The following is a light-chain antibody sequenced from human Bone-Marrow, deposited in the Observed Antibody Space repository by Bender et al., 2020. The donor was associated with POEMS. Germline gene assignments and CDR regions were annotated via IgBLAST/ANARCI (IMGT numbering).Light chain of an antibody. V-gene: IGLV3-1*01. CDR2: QDT. CDR1: KLGEEY. J-gene: IGLJ2*01. Sequence: SYELTQPPSVSVSPGQTATITCSGEKLGEEYACWYQQKPGQSPVVVIYQDTKRPSGIPERFSGSTSGNTASLTVSGLQSEDEADYYCSSYTSSRTLLFGGGTKLTVL. CDR3: SSYTSSRTLL.